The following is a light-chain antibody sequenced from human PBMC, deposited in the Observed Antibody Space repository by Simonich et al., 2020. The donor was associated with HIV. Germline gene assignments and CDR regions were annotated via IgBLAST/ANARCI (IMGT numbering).Light chain of an antibody. CDR3: SSYAGSNNLV. Sequence: QSALTQPPSASGSPGQSVTISCTGTSSDVGGYNYVSWYQQHPGKAPKLMIYEVSKRPSGVPERFSCSKSGNTAALTVSGLQAEDEAEYYCSSYAGSNNLVFGGGTKVTVL. CDR2: EVS. V-gene: IGLV2-8*01. J-gene: IGLJ2*01. CDR1: SSDVGGYNY.